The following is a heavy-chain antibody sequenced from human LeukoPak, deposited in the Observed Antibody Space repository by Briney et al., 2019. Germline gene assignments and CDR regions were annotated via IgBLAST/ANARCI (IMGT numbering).Heavy chain of an antibody. D-gene: IGHD3-22*01. CDR3: ARHTYYYDSSGYYYYYYYMDV. V-gene: IGHV1-18*01. J-gene: IGHJ6*03. CDR1: GYTFTSYG. CDR2: ISAYNGNT. Sequence: GASVKVSCKASGYTFTSYGISWVRQAPGQGLEWMGWISAYNGNTNYAQKLQGRVTMTTGTSTSTAYMELRSLRSDDTAVYYCARHTYYYDSSGYYYYYYYMDVWGKGTTVTVSS.